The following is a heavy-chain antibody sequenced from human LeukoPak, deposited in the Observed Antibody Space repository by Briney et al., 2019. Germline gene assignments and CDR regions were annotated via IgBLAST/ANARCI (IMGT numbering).Heavy chain of an antibody. V-gene: IGHV3-74*01. J-gene: IGHJ5*02. CDR2: INNDGSDT. CDR3: VRGSRGPDT. Sequence: GGSLRLSCAASGFTFGSYWMHWVRQAPGKGLVWVSRINNDGSDTVYADSVNGRFTTSRDNAKNTLYLRMNSLRSEGTAVYYCVRGSRGPDTWGQGTLVTVSS. D-gene: IGHD5-12*01. CDR1: GFTFGSYW.